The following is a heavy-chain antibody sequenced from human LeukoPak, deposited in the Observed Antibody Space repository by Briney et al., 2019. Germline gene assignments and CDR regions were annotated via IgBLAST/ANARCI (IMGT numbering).Heavy chain of an antibody. J-gene: IGHJ6*03. CDR2: IYTGDSDT. V-gene: IGHV5-51*01. Sequence: GEPLKISCKGSGYSFTSYWIGWVRQMPGKGLEVMGIIYTGDSDTKYSPSFQDQVTISADKSISTAYLQWSSLKASDTAMYYCARRSYYSYMDVWGKGTTVTVSS. CDR3: ARRSYYSYMDV. CDR1: GYSFTSYW.